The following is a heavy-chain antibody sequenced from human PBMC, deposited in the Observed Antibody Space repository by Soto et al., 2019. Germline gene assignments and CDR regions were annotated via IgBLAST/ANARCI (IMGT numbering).Heavy chain of an antibody. V-gene: IGHV1-46*01. D-gene: IGHD3-9*01. CDR2: IDPSSGTT. Sequence: ASVKVSWKPSGYSFTNCYVHWVRQAPGQGLERMGVIDPSSGTTSYTQKFQGRVTMTRDTSRRTGCMELSCQEAEDTAVYYCARGAVVLPTGFIAAMDAGG. J-gene: IGHJ6*03. CDR3: ARGAVVLPTGFIAAMDA. CDR1: GYSFTNCY.